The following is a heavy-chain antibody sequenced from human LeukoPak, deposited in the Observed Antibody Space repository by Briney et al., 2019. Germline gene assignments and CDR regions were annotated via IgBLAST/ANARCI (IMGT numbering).Heavy chain of an antibody. CDR3: ARPAYCGGNCYYFPDY. CDR2: ISSSGTG. CDR1: GFTFDDYA. V-gene: IGHV3-69-1*01. J-gene: IGHJ4*02. Sequence: GGSLRLSCAAFGFTFDDYAMHWVRQAPGKGLEWLSHISSSGTGYYTDSVKGRATISRDNAKNSLYLQMNSLRAEDTAVYYCARPAYCGGNCYYFPDYWGQGTLVTVSS. D-gene: IGHD2-21*02.